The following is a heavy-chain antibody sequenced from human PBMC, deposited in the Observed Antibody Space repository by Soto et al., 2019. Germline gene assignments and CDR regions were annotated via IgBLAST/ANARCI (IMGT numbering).Heavy chain of an antibody. D-gene: IGHD3-16*01. J-gene: IGHJ4*02. CDR1: GDSMATGGHY. CDR2: VYYSGAT. Sequence: SETLSLTCTVSGDSMATGGHYYNWIRQVPGQGLEWIRYVYYSGATHYTPSLRARATISRDTSKNQFSLRLISVTAADTARYYCARGKDLQPTVWGFWGQGSQVAVSS. CDR3: ARGKDLQPTVWGF. V-gene: IGHV4-31*03.